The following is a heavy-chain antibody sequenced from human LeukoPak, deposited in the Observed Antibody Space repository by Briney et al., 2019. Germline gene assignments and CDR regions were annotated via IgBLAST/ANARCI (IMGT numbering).Heavy chain of an antibody. J-gene: IGHJ4*02. CDR1: GASISSGSYY. CDR2: INTSGST. Sequence: SQTLSLTCTVSGASISSGSYYWSWIRQPAGKGLEWIGRINTSGSTNCNPSLKSRVTISADTSRNQFSLKLSSVTAADTAVYYCARGSGITMVRGLLYYFDYWGQGTLATVSS. V-gene: IGHV4-61*02. CDR3: ARGSGITMVRGLLYYFDY. D-gene: IGHD3-10*01.